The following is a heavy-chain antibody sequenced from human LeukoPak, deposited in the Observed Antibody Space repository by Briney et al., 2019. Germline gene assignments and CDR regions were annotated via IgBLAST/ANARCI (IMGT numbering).Heavy chain of an antibody. CDR2: INSDGSYT. J-gene: IGHJ6*02. CDR1: GFNFSDSW. Sequence: GGSLRLSCAASGFNFSDSWMHWVRQAPGKGLVSVSRINSDGSYTNYADSVKGRFIISRDNAKNTVNLQMNSLRLEDTAVYYCATGGAMDVWGQGTTVTVSS. V-gene: IGHV3-74*01. CDR3: ATGGAMDV.